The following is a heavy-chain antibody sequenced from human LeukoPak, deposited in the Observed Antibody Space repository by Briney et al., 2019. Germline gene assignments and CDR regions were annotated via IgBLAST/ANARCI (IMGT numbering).Heavy chain of an antibody. J-gene: IGHJ4*02. CDR1: GFTFSSYA. D-gene: IGHD2-8*01. Sequence: GGSLRLSCAASGFTFSSYAMSWVRQAPGKGLEWVSAISDSGGSAYDADSVKGRFTISRDNSKNTLYLQMNSLRAEDTAVYYCAKDTSIGRYCTNGVCSPFDYWGQGTLVTVSS. V-gene: IGHV3-23*01. CDR3: AKDTSIGRYCTNGVCSPFDY. CDR2: ISDSGGSA.